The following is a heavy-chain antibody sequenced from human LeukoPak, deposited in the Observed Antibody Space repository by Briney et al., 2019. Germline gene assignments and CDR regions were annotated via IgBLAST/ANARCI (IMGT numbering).Heavy chain of an antibody. D-gene: IGHD5-18*01. CDR1: GFXFSSYV. CDR3: AKELRGYSYGLRNNWFDP. V-gene: IGHV3-23*01. CDR2: ISPSGDNT. Sequence: GGSLRLSCVASGFXFSSYVISWVRQAPGKGLEWVSAISPSGDNTYYADSVKGRFTISRDNCKNTLYLQMNSLRAEDTAVYYCAKELRGYSYGLRNNWFDPWGQGTLVTVSS. J-gene: IGHJ5*02.